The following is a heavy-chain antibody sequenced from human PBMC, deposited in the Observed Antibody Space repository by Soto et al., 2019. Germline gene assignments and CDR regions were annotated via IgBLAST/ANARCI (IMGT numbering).Heavy chain of an antibody. CDR3: ARHGERIAEGYYYYGMDV. D-gene: IGHD6-13*01. CDR1: GGSISSRSYY. J-gene: IGHJ6*02. Sequence: XGTLSLTFTVSGGSISSRSYYGGWIRQPPGRGLEWIGSIYYSGSTYYNPSLKSRVTISVDTSKNQFSLKLSSVTAADTAVYYCARHGERIAEGYYYYGMDVWGQGTTVTVSS. CDR2: IYYSGST. V-gene: IGHV4-39*01.